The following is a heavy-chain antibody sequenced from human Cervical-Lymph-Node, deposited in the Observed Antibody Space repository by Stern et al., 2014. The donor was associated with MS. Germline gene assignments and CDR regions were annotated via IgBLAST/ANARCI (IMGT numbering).Heavy chain of an antibody. CDR2: ISSSGSTI. CDR1: GFTFSDYY. D-gene: IGHD6-19*01. Sequence: QVQLVESGGGLVKPGGSLRLSCAASGFTFSDYYMSWIRQAPGKGLEWVSYISSSGSTISYTDSVKGRFTIARDNTKNSLYLQMNSLRAEDTAVYYCARDSPSWGWCFDYWGQGTLVTVSS. CDR3: ARDSPSWGWCFDY. J-gene: IGHJ4*02. V-gene: IGHV3-11*01.